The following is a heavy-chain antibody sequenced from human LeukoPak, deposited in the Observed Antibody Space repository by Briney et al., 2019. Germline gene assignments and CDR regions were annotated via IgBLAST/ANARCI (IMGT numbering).Heavy chain of an antibody. CDR3: ARLLTYDVFSIYYYAMDV. CDR1: GGSISSDY. V-gene: IGHV4-59*08. Sequence: PSETLSLTCTVSGGSISSDYWSWIRQPPGKGLEWIGFISSSGTTDYNPSLKSRVIVSLGMPKNQFSLNLSSVTATDTAVYYCARLLTYDVFSIYYYAMDVWGQGTSVTVSS. J-gene: IGHJ6*02. CDR2: ISSSGTT. D-gene: IGHD3/OR15-3a*01.